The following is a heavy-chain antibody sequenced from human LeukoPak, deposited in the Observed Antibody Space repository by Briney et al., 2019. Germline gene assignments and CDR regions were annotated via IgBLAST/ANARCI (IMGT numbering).Heavy chain of an antibody. CDR2: ISAYNGNT. V-gene: IGHV1-18*01. D-gene: IGHD3-3*01. Sequence: ASVKVSCKASGYTFTSYGISWVRQAPGQGLERMGWISAYNGNTNYAQKLQGRVTMTTDTSTSTAYMELRSLRSDDTAVYYCARETNHYDFWSGHRGDFDYWGQGTLVTVSS. CDR3: ARETNHYDFWSGHRGDFDY. J-gene: IGHJ4*02. CDR1: GYTFTSYG.